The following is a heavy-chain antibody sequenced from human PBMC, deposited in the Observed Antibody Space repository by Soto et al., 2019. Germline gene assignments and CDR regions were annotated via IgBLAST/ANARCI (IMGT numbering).Heavy chain of an antibody. D-gene: IGHD4-17*01. V-gene: IGHV3-23*01. CDR1: GFTFSHYT. Sequence: GGSLRLSWAASGFTFSHYTMSLIRQLQGKGLEWVSGINGGNGPTYYADSVKGRFTISRDNSQNTLYLQMNSLRVGDTAIYYCVKDKEPDGAWDFDYWGQGTLVTVSS. CDR2: INGGNGPT. CDR3: VKDKEPDGAWDFDY. J-gene: IGHJ4*02.